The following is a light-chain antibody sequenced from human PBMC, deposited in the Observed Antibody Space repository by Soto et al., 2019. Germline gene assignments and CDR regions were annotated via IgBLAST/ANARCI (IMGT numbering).Light chain of an antibody. CDR3: HQYHNFPRT. CDR2: KAS. CDR1: QSIDTY. V-gene: IGKV1-5*03. J-gene: IGKJ1*01. Sequence: DIQMTQSPSSLSASFGDRVTLTCRASQSIDTYLNWYQQKPGQAPNLLIYKASTLESGVPSRFSGSGSGTEFTLTVSSLQPDDFATYYCHQYHNFPRTFGQGTKVEI.